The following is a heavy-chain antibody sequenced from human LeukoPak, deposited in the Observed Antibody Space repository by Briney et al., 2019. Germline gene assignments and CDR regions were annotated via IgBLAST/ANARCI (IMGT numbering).Heavy chain of an antibody. D-gene: IGHD3-22*01. Sequence: SVKVSCKASGDTFSTYAFNWVRQAPGQGLEWMGRIIPAFGTTYYAQKFQDRVTITADRSTTTTYMAPSSLGHEDTAVYYCARVSERDSSSLKYWGQGALVTVSS. CDR2: IIPAFGTT. CDR1: GDTFSTYA. V-gene: IGHV1-69*06. J-gene: IGHJ4*02. CDR3: ARVSERDSSSLKY.